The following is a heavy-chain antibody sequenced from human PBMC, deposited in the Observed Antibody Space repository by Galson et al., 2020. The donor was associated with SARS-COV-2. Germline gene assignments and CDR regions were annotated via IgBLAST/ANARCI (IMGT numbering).Heavy chain of an antibody. J-gene: IGHJ4*02. D-gene: IGHD5-12*01. CDR3: ARVGHSGYDYDY. V-gene: IGHV1-2*02. CDR2: INPNSGDT. Sequence: ASVKVSCKASGYIFTGYYMHWVRQAPGQGLEWMGWINPNSGDTNYAQKFQGRVTMTRDTSISTAYMDLSRLTSDDTAVYYCARVGHSGYDYDYGGQGTLVTVSS. CDR1: GYIFTGYY.